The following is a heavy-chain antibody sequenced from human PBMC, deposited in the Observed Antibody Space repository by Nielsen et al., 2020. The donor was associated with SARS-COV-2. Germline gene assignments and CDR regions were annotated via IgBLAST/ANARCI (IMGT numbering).Heavy chain of an antibody. J-gene: IGHJ6*03. CDR2: ISGNNGNV. CDR1: GYTFTSYG. Sequence: ASVKVSCKASGYTFTSYGITWVRQAPGQGLEWMGRISGNNGNVKYAQNLQGRVTMTTDASTRTVYMELRRLRSDDTAVYYCARVASGVVPGPLGIGMWYSYYYMDVWGKGTTVTVSS. V-gene: IGHV1-18*01. D-gene: IGHD2-2*01. CDR3: ARVASGVVPGPLGIGMWYSYYYMDV.